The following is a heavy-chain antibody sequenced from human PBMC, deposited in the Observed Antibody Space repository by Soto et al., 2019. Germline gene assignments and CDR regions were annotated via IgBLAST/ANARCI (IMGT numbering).Heavy chain of an antibody. CDR3: GRDTRAGGVYYYYYMDV. V-gene: IGHV3-72*01. D-gene: IGHD3-16*01. CDR2: IRNKGNSYTT. Sequence: GGSLRLSCAASGFSFSDHYMDWVRQAPGKGLEWVGRIRNKGNSYTTDYAASVKGRFTISRDDSQNSVYLQMNSLKSEDTAVYYCGRDTRAGGVYYYYYMDVWGRGTTVTVSS. CDR1: GFSFSDHY. J-gene: IGHJ6*03.